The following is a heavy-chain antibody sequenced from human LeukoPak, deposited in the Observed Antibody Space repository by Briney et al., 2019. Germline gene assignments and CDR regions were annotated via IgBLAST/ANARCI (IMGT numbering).Heavy chain of an antibody. V-gene: IGHV3-30*02. CDR1: GFTFSSYG. CDR2: IRYDGSNK. D-gene: IGHD6-19*01. CDR3: AKDSISRGWIDAFDI. Sequence: GGSQRLSCAASGFTFSSYGMDWVRQAPGNGLEWVAFIRYDGSNKYYADSVKGRFTISRDNSKNTLYLQMNSLRAEDTAVYYCAKDSISRGWIDAFDIWGQGTMVTVSS. J-gene: IGHJ3*02.